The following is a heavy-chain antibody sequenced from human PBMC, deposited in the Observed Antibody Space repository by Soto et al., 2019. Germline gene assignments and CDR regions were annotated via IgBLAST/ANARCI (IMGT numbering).Heavy chain of an antibody. J-gene: IGHJ6*02. Sequence: EVQLLESGGGLVQPGGSLRLSCAASGFTFSSYAMSWVRQAPGKGLEWVSAISGRGGSTYYADSVKGRFTISRDNSKNTLYLQMNSLRAEDTAVYYCATGRGLYYYYGMDVWGQGTTVTVSS. D-gene: IGHD3-10*01. V-gene: IGHV3-23*01. CDR2: ISGRGGST. CDR3: ATGRGLYYYYGMDV. CDR1: GFTFSSYA.